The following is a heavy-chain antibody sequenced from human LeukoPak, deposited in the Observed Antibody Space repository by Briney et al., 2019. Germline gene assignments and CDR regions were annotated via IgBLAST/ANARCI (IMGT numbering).Heavy chain of an antibody. CDR1: GFTFSSYA. CDR2: ISYDGSNK. D-gene: IGHD1-26*01. V-gene: IGHV3-30*04. J-gene: IGHJ4*02. CDR3: ARDRWTWELPSLYYFDY. Sequence: GGSLRLSCAASGFTFSSYAMHWVRQAPGKGLEWVAVISYDGSNKYYADSVKGRFTISRDNSKNTLCLQMNSLRAEDTAVYYCARDRWTWELPSLYYFDYWGQGTLVTVSS.